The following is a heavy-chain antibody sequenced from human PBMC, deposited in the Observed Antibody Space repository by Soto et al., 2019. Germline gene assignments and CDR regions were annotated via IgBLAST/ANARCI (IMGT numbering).Heavy chain of an antibody. D-gene: IGHD1-26*01. CDR2: MSGRVGTT. Sequence: GGSLRLSCAASGFTFSSHAMSWVRQAPGKGLEWVSTMSGRVGTTFYADSVKGRFTISRDNSKNALYLRMNILRAEDTAIYYCARGSGENYYDFDYWGQGTLVTVSS. V-gene: IGHV3-23*01. J-gene: IGHJ4*02. CDR1: GFTFSSHA. CDR3: ARGSGENYYDFDY.